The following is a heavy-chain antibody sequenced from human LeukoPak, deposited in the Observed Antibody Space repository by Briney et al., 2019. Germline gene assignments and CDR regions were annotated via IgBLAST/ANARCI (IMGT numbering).Heavy chain of an antibody. J-gene: IGHJ4*02. CDR2: IRGDWHDT. CDR1: GFRFSDFW. D-gene: IGHD3-10*01. Sequence: PGGSLRLSCTASGFRFSDFWMPWVHQAPGRGLVWVSRIRGDWHDTTYADSVKGRFTISRDNAQNTLYLQMNSLRVEDTAVYYCASDRVLGSGSLDNWGQGTLVTVSS. V-gene: IGHV3-74*01. CDR3: ASDRVLGSGSLDN.